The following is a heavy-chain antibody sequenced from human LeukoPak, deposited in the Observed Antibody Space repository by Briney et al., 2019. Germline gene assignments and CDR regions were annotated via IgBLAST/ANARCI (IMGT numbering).Heavy chain of an antibody. J-gene: IGHJ4*02. CDR3: ARGRYLTTLGGAAAGFLDY. CDR2: INHSGST. V-gene: IGHV4-34*01. CDR1: GGSFSGYY. Sequence: SETLSLTCGVYGGSFSGYYWNWIRQSPGKGLEWIGEINHSGSTNYNPSLKSRVTMSVDTSQKQFSLRLTSVTAADTAVYYCARGRYLTTLGGAAAGFLDYWGQGTLVTVSS. D-gene: IGHD6-13*01.